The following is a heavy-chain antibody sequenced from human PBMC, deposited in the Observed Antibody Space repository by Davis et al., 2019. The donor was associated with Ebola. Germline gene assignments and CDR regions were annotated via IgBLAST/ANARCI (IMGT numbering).Heavy chain of an antibody. CDR1: GFTFDSYA. CDR2: ISGSGGSS. D-gene: IGHD1-14*01. J-gene: IGHJ3*02. V-gene: IGHV3-23*01. Sequence: GGSLRLSCAASGFTFDSYAMSWVRQAPGKGLEWVSAISGSGGSSSYADSVKGRFTISRDNSKNTLYLQMHSLRVEDTAVYYCAKQVRGVAPEGAFHIWGQGTVVTVSS. CDR3: AKQVRGVAPEGAFHI.